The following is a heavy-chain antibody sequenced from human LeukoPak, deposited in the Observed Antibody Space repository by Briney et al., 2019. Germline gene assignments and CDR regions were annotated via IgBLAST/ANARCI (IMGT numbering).Heavy chain of an antibody. CDR3: ARGNSDDTL. Sequence: SETLSLTCAVYGVSFSGYYWNWIRQPPGKGLEWIGEINHSGRTNYNPSLKSRVTISGDTSKNQFSLNLTSVTAADTAVYYCARGNSDDTLWGQGTLVTVSS. J-gene: IGHJ4*02. CDR1: GVSFSGYY. D-gene: IGHD2/OR15-2a*01. CDR2: INHSGRT. V-gene: IGHV4-34*01.